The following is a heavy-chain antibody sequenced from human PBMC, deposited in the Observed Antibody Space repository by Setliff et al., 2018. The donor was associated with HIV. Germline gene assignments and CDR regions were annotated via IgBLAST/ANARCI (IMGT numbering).Heavy chain of an antibody. CDR3: ARDQGAFFECFDS. V-gene: IGHV1-69*10. CDR2: IVPMDAIT. Sequence: GASVKVSCKAPGATFANFALNWVRQAPGQGPEWMGGIVPMDAITKYAPKFQGRLAITADKSTNTVYMELSSLRSDDTAVYFCARDQGAFFECFDSWGQGSLVTVSS. CDR1: GATFANFA. D-gene: IGHD3-16*01. J-gene: IGHJ4*02.